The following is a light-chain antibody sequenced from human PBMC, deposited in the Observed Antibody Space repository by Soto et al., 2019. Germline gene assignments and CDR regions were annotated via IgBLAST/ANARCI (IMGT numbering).Light chain of an antibody. CDR2: DVS. Sequence: QSALTQPASVSGSPGQSITISCTGTSSDVGVYNYVSWYQQHPGKAPKLMIYDVSNRPSGVSNRFSGSKSGNTASLTISGLQAEDEADYYCSSYTSSILYVFGTGTKLTVL. J-gene: IGLJ1*01. CDR1: SSDVGVYNY. CDR3: SSYTSSILYV. V-gene: IGLV2-14*01.